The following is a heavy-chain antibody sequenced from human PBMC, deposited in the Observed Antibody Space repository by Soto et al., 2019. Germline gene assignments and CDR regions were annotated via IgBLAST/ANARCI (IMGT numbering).Heavy chain of an antibody. CDR2: ISNGGGTT. CDR1: GFTFSSYA. J-gene: IGHJ4*02. CDR3: AGGTRKYYFDY. V-gene: IGHV3-23*01. Sequence: VGSLRLSCAASGFTFSSYAMSWVRQAPGKGLEWVSAISNGGGTTYSADSVKGRFTISRDNSKNTLYLQMNSLRVDDTAVYYCAGGTRKYYFDYWGQGTLVTVSS.